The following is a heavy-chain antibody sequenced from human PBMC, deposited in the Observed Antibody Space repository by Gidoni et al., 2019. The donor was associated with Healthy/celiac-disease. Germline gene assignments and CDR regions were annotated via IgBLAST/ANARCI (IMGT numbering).Heavy chain of an antibody. V-gene: IGHV3-23*01. J-gene: IGHJ4*02. CDR2: ISGSGGST. D-gene: IGHD1-7*01. CDR3: AKRGITGTTVYFDY. Sequence: EVQLLESAGGLVQPGGSVRLSFSASGVTLGSYAMSWVRQAPGKGLEWVSDISGSGGSTYYADSVKGRFTISRDNSKNTLYLQMNSLRAEDTAVYYCAKRGITGTTVYFDYWGQGTLVTVSS. CDR1: GVTLGSYA.